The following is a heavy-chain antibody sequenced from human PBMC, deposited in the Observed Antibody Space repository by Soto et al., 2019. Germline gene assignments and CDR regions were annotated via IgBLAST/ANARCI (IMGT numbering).Heavy chain of an antibody. Sequence: SETLSLTCTVSGGSISSYYWSWIRQPPGKGLEWIGYIYYSGSTYYNPSLKSRVTISVDTSKNQFSLKLSSVTAADTAVYYCARQGIYDILTGYGDPPFFDYWGQGTLVTVSS. D-gene: IGHD3-9*01. CDR3: ARQGIYDILTGYGDPPFFDY. V-gene: IGHV4-59*04. CDR2: IYYSGST. CDR1: GGSISSYY. J-gene: IGHJ4*02.